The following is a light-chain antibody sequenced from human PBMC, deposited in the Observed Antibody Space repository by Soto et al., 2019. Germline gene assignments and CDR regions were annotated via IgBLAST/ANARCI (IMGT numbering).Light chain of an antibody. Sequence: NRLSQSPSSVSASVGDRVTITCRASQGISSYLAWYQQKPGKAPKLLIYLASTLQSGVPSSFIGSGSGTEFTLTISSLQPDDFATYYCQQYNSYSWTFGQGTKVDIK. CDR1: QGISSY. V-gene: IGKV1-9*01. CDR3: QQYNSYSWT. CDR2: LAS. J-gene: IGKJ1*01.